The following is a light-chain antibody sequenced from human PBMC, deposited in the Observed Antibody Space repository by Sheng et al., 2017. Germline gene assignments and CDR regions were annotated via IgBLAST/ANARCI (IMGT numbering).Light chain of an antibody. CDR1: SSDVGGYNY. CDR2: DVS. CDR3: SSYTRSNTLYV. V-gene: IGLV2-14*03. J-gene: IGLJ1*01. Sequence: QSALTQPASVSGSPGQSITVSCTGTSSDVGGYNYVSWYQQHPGKAPKLMIYDVSNRPSGVSNRFSGSKSDNTASLTISGLQAEDEADYYCSSYTRSNTLYVFGTGTKVTVL.